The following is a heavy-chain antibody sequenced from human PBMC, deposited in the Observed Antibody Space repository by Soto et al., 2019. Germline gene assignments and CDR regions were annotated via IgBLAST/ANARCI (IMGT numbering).Heavy chain of an antibody. Sequence: SAVMGSCKTSVCTFSSYAIRCVRPAPSQVLDWIGGIIAISGTANYAEKCQGRVTLTADESTSTAYMELTSLTSEDTAVYYCPRDDATSSSYYYYGTGLWAQRTPETVSS. J-gene: IGHJ6*02. D-gene: IGHD6-6*01. CDR1: VCTFSSYA. CDR2: IIAISGTA. CDR3: PRDDATSSSYYYYGTGL. V-gene: IGHV1-69*13.